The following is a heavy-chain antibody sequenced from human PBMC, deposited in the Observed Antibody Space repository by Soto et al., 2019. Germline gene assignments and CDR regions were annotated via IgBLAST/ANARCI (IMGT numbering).Heavy chain of an antibody. Sequence: SETLSLTCTVAGGSSSSYYGSWIRQPPGKGLEWIGYIYYSGSTNYNPSLKSRVTISVDTSKNQFSLKLSSVTAADTAVYYCARAPPTGYYYYYYYMDVWGKGTTVTVSS. D-gene: IGHD4-17*01. J-gene: IGHJ6*03. CDR3: ARAPPTGYYYYYYYMDV. CDR2: IYYSGST. CDR1: GGSSSSYY. V-gene: IGHV4-59*01.